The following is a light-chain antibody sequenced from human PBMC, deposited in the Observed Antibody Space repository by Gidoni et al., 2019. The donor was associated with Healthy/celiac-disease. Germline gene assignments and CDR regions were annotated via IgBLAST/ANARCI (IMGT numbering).Light chain of an antibody. CDR3: QQYGSSPLT. CDR1: QSVSSSY. V-gene: IGKV3-20*01. CDR2: GAS. J-gene: IGKJ3*01. Sequence: EIVLTQSPGTLSLSPGERATLSCRASQSVSSSYLAWYQQKPGQAPRLLIYGASSRAPGIPDRFSGSGSGTDFTLTISRLEPEDFAVYYCQQYGSSPLTFGPGTKVDIK.